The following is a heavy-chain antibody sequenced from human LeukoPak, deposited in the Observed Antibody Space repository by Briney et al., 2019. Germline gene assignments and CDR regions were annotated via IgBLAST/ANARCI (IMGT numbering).Heavy chain of an antibody. Sequence: NPSETLSLTRTVSGGSISSGDYYWSWIRQPPGKGLEWIGYIYYSGSTYYNPSLKSRVTISVDTSKNQFSLKLSSVTAADTAVYYCARALYYYDSSGYYNYFDYWGQGTLVTVSS. J-gene: IGHJ4*02. D-gene: IGHD3-22*01. CDR2: IYYSGST. CDR1: GGSISSGDYY. V-gene: IGHV4-30-4*01. CDR3: ARALYYYDSSGYYNYFDY.